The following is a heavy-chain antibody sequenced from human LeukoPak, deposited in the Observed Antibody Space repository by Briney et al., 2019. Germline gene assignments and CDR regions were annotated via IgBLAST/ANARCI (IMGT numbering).Heavy chain of an antibody. CDR1: GGSFSGYY. J-gene: IGHJ3*02. CDR2: INHSGST. D-gene: IGHD1-26*01. V-gene: IGHV4-34*01. Sequence: ASETLSLTCAVYGGSFSGYYWSWIRQPPGKGLEWIGEINHSGSTNYNPSLKSRVTISVDTSKNQFSLKLSSVTAADAAVYYCARVWELSDAFDIWGQGTMVTVSS. CDR3: ARVWELSDAFDI.